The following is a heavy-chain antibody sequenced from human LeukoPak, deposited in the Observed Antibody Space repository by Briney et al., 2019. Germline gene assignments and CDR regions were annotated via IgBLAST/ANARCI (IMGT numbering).Heavy chain of an antibody. V-gene: IGHV1-2*02. CDR1: GYTFTDYY. CDR3: AREAPGFSFLDY. J-gene: IGHJ4*02. Sequence: ASVKVSCKASGYTFTDYYIHWVRQAPGQGLEWMAWINPNNDGTNSAQKFQGRVTMTRDTSINTAYMELSRLRSDDTAVYFCAREAPGFSFLDYWGQGTLVTVSS. D-gene: IGHD2-2*01. CDR2: INPNNDGT.